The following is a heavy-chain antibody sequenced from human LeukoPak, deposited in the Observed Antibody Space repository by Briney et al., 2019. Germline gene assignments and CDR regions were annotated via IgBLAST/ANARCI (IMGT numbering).Heavy chain of an antibody. J-gene: IGHJ5*02. CDR3: ARGRDRGSAGVNWLDP. CDR1: GGSISSGGYY. CDR2: IYYSGST. D-gene: IGHD5-24*01. Sequence: SETLSLTCSVSGGSISSGGYYWSWIRQQPGEGLEWIGYIYYSGSTYSNPSLRSRVTISVDTSKNQFSLKLSSVTAADTAVYYCARGRDRGSAGVNWLDPWGQGTLVTVSS. V-gene: IGHV4-31*03.